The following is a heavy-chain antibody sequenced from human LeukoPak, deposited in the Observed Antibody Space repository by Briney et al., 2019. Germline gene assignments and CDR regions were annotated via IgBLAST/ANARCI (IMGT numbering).Heavy chain of an antibody. CDR3: ARGDQNFDY. J-gene: IGHJ4*02. V-gene: IGHV6-1*01. CDR1: GDIVSSTSAA. CDR2: TYYKSKWNN. D-gene: IGHD5-24*01. Sequence: SQTLSLTCGISGDIVSSTSAAWNWIRQSPSRGLEWLGRTYYKSKWNNNYAVSVKSRITINPDTSKNQFSLQLNSVTAEDTAMYYCARGDQNFDYWGQGTLVTVSS.